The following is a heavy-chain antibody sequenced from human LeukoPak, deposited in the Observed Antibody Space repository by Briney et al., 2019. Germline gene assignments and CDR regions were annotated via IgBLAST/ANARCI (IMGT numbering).Heavy chain of an antibody. CDR1: GFTFSDYY. D-gene: IGHD5-18*01. CDR2: ISSSGSTI. V-gene: IGHV3-11*01. CDR3: ASEVDTAMVLDY. Sequence: GGSLRLSCAASGFTFSDYYMSWIRQAPGKGLEWVSYISSSGSTIYYADSVKGRFTISRDNAKNSLYLQMNSLRAEDTAVYYCASEVDTAMVLDYWAREPWSPSPQ. J-gene: IGHJ4*02.